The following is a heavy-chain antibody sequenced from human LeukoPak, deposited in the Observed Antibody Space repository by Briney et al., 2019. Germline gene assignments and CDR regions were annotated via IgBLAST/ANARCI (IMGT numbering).Heavy chain of an antibody. CDR1: GFDIYNDW. D-gene: IGHD3-10*01. J-gene: IGHJ4*02. CDR3: TLIKGWGSGTYYLDY. Sequence: GGSLRLSCAASGFDIYNDWMSWVRQAPGRGLEWVGRIKSKSAGGTIDYAAPVNGRFIISRDDSKNTLYLQMNSLKIEDTAMYYCTLIKGWGSGTYYLDYWGQGTLVTVSS. CDR2: IKSKSAGGTI. V-gene: IGHV3-15*01.